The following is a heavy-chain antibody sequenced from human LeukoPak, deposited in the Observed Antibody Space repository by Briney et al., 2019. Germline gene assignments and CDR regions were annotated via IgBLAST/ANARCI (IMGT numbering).Heavy chain of an antibody. D-gene: IGHD3-3*01. Sequence: PSETLSLTCAVYGGSFSGYYWSWIRQPPGKGLEWIGEINHSGSTNYNPSLKSRVTISVDTSKNQFSLKLSSVTAADTAVYYCASFTPRYYDFWSGYYALGWFDPWGQGTLVTVSS. CDR3: ASFTPRYYDFWSGYYALGWFDP. CDR1: GGSFSGYY. V-gene: IGHV4-34*01. CDR2: INHSGST. J-gene: IGHJ5*02.